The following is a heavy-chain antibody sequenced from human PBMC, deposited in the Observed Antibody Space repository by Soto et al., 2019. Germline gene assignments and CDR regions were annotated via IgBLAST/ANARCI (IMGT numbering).Heavy chain of an antibody. CDR3: ARDFPIAVAGGDY. CDR2: MNPNSGNT. D-gene: IGHD6-19*01. CDR1: GYTFTSYD. J-gene: IGHJ4*02. V-gene: IGHV1-8*01. Sequence: ASVKVSCKASGYTFTSYDINWVRQATGQGLEWMGWMNPNSGNTGYAQKFQGRVTMTRNTSISTAYMELRSLRSDDTAVYYCARDFPIAVAGGDYWGQGTLVTVS.